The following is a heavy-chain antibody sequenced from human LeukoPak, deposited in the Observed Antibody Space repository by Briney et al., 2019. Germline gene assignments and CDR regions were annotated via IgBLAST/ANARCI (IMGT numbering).Heavy chain of an antibody. CDR1: GGSFSGYY. D-gene: IGHD6-13*01. CDR3: ARRSVAKTSAGYSILKPRYYMDV. J-gene: IGHJ6*03. CDR2: INHSGST. Sequence: SETLSLTCAVYGGSFSGYYWSWIRQPPGKGLEWIGEINHSGSTNYNPSLKSRVTISVDTSKNQFSLKLSSVTAADTAVYYCARRSVAKTSAGYSILKPRYYMDVWGKGTTVTISS. V-gene: IGHV4-34*01.